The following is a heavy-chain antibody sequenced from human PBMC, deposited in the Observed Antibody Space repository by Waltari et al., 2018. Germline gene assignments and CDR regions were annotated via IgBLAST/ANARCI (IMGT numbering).Heavy chain of an antibody. V-gene: IGHV4-61*09. CDR1: GGSISSGSYY. Sequence: LVKPSQTLSLTCTVSGGSISSGSYYWSWIRQPAGKGLEWIGYIYTSGSTNYNPSLKSRVTISVDTSKNQFSLKLSSVTAADTAVYYCAREMITFGGVIEYYYG. CDR3: AREMITFGGVIEYYYG. D-gene: IGHD3-16*01. J-gene: IGHJ6*01. CDR2: IYTSGST.